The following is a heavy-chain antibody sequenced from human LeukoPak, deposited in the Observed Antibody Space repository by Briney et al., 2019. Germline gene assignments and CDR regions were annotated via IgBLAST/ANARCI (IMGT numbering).Heavy chain of an antibody. CDR1: GYIFTGYY. CDR3: ARDYRYYYDSSGVEDDAFDI. Sequence: ASVKVSCKASGYIFTGYYMHWVRQAPGQGLEWMGWINPNSGGTNYAQKFQGRVTMTRDTSISTAYMELSRLRSDDTAVYYCARDYRYYYDSSGVEDDAFDIWGQGTMVTVSS. V-gene: IGHV1-2*02. CDR2: INPNSGGT. D-gene: IGHD3-22*01. J-gene: IGHJ3*02.